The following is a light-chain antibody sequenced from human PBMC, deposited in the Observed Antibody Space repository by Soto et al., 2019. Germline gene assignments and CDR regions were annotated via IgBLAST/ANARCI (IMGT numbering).Light chain of an antibody. CDR2: DAS. CDR3: QQYETFSGT. J-gene: IGKJ1*01. CDR1: ESINNW. V-gene: IGKV1-5*01. Sequence: IQLTQSPSTLSASVGDRVSITCRASESINNWLAWYQQKPGEAPKLLIYDASALPRGVPSRFSGSGSGTKFTLTIASLQPDDFATYYCQQYETFSGTFGPGTKVDIK.